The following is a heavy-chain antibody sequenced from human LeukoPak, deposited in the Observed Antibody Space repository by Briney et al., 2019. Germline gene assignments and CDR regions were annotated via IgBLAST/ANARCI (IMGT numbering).Heavy chain of an antibody. D-gene: IGHD2-2*02. CDR3: ARAPLVVVPAAIRDAFDI. V-gene: IGHV4-34*01. CDR1: GGSFSGYY. Sequence: SETLSLTCAVYGGSFSGYYWSWIRQPPGKGLECIGEINHSGSTNYNPSLKSRVTISVDTSKNQFSLKLSSVTAADTAVYYCARAPLVVVPAAIRDAFDIWGQGTMVTVSS. J-gene: IGHJ3*02. CDR2: INHSGST.